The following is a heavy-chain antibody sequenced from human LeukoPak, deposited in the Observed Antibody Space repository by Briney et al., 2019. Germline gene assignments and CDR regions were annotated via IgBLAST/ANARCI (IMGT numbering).Heavy chain of an antibody. V-gene: IGHV3-33*01. D-gene: IGHD3-22*01. J-gene: IGHJ4*02. Sequence: PGGSLRLSCAASGFTFSSYGMHWVRQAPGKGLEWVAVIWYDGSNKYYADSVKGRFTISRDNSKNTLYLQMNSLRAEDTAVYYCARLNAPGYYDSSGYLSYWGQGTLVTVSS. CDR3: ARLNAPGYYDSSGYLSY. CDR1: GFTFSSYG. CDR2: IWYDGSNK.